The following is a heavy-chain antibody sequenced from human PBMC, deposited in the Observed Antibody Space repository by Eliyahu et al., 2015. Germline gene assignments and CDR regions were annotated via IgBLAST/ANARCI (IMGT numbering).Heavy chain of an antibody. D-gene: IGHD6-19*01. CDR1: GYSXTSYW. CDR2: IXPSDSYT. J-gene: IGHJ3*02. V-gene: IGHV5-10-1*03. CDR3: ARSAVAGIWDAFDI. Sequence: EVQLVQSGAEVKKPGXSLRIXCKGSGYSXTSYWISWVRXMPGKGLEWMGRIXPSDSYTNYSPSFQGHVTISADKSISTAYLQWSSLKASDTAMYYCARSAVAGIWDAFDIWGQGTMVTVSS.